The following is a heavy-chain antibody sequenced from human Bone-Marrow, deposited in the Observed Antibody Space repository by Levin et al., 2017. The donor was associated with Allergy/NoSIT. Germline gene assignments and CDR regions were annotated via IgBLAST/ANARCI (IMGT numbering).Heavy chain of an antibody. D-gene: IGHD6-19*01. Sequence: PGGSLRLSCAASGFILTNHVMQWVRQAPGKGLEWVSVIWYDGRGENYADSVRGRFTIARDVSENTLYLQLDSLRVEDTAIYYCARTDDKGWFHFDSWGQGTLVAVSS. CDR2: IWYDGRGE. J-gene: IGHJ4*02. V-gene: IGHV3-33*03. CDR1: GFILTNHV. CDR3: ARTDDKGWFHFDS.